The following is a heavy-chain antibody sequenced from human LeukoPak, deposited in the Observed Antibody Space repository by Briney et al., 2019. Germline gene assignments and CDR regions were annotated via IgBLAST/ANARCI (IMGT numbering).Heavy chain of an antibody. V-gene: IGHV3-30-3*01. D-gene: IGHD5-18*01. J-gene: IGHJ4*02. CDR2: ISYDGSNK. CDR3: ARDVDTAMVIPHY. Sequence: GGSLRLSCAASGFTFSSYAMHWVRQAPGKGLEWVAVISYDGSNKYYADSVKGRFTISRDNSKNTLYLQMNSLRAEDTAVYYCARDVDTAMVIPHYWGQGTLVTVSS. CDR1: GFTFSSYA.